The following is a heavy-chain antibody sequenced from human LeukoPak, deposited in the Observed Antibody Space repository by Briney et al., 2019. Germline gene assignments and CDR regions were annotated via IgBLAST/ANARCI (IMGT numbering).Heavy chain of an antibody. CDR3: ASSYPNLYYYYMDV. Sequence: GGSLRLSCAASGFTFSSSWMTWVRQAPGKGLEWVANIKQDGSEKYYVDFVKGRFTISRGNSKNTLYLQMNSLRPEDTAVYYCASSYPNLYYYYMDVWGKGTTVTVSS. CDR1: GFTFSSSW. J-gene: IGHJ6*03. V-gene: IGHV3-7*01. CDR2: IKQDGSEK.